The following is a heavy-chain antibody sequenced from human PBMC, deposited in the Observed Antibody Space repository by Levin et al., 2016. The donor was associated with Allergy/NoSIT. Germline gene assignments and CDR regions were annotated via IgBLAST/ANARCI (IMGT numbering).Heavy chain of an antibody. CDR2: MSYDGGNK. CDR1: GFTFSSYG. D-gene: IGHD2-2*03. V-gene: IGHV3-30*03. Sequence: GGSLRLSCAVSGFTFSSYGMHWIRQAPGKGLEWVAVMSYDGGNKYYADSVKGRFTISRDNSKNSLYLQMNSLRAEDTAVYFCARAKIDGYCSSTSCSFDYWGQGTLVTVSS. J-gene: IGHJ4*02. CDR3: ARAKIDGYCSSTSCSFDY.